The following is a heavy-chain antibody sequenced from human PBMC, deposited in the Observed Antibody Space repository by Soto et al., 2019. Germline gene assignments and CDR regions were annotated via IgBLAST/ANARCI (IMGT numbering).Heavy chain of an antibody. CDR3: ASNPDYVWGIDYYFDY. Sequence: QVQLVESGGGVVQPGRSLRLSCAASGFTFSSYAMHWVRQAPGKGLEWVAVISYDGSNKYYADSVKGRFTISRDNSKNTLYLQMTSLRAEDTAVYYCASNPDYVWGIDYYFDYWGQGTLVTVSS. J-gene: IGHJ4*02. D-gene: IGHD3-16*01. CDR2: ISYDGSNK. CDR1: GFTFSSYA. V-gene: IGHV3-30-3*01.